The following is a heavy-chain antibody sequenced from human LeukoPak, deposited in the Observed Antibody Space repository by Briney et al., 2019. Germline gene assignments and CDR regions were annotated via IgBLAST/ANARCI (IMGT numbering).Heavy chain of an antibody. CDR1: GFTFSSYW. Sequence: GGSLRLSCAASGFTFSSYWMSWVRQAPGKGLEWVANIKQDGSEKYYVDSVKGRFTISRDNAKNSLYLQMNSLRAEDTAVYYCARGGSGPRLWFGELLVKEFDYWGQGTLVTVSS. J-gene: IGHJ4*02. D-gene: IGHD3-10*01. CDR3: ARGGSGPRLWFGELLVKEFDY. V-gene: IGHV3-7*01. CDR2: IKQDGSEK.